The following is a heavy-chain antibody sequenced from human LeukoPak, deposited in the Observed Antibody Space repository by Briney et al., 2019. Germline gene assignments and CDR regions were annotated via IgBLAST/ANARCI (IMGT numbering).Heavy chain of an antibody. CDR2: IYSSGST. CDR1: GGSISSYY. J-gene: IGHJ4*02. D-gene: IGHD2-2*01. Sequence: SETLSLTCTVSGGSISSYYWSWIRQPPGKGLEWIGYIYSSGSTNYNPSLKSRVTISVDTSKEQFSLKLSSVTAADTALYYCARTYSTSSNFDYWGQGTLVSVSS. V-gene: IGHV4-4*09. CDR3: ARTYSTSSNFDY.